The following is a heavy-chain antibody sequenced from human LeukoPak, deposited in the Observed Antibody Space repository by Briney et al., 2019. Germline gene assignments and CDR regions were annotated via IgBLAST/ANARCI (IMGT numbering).Heavy chain of an antibody. CDR1: GFDFSSYS. J-gene: IGHJ3*02. V-gene: IGHV3-21*01. D-gene: IGHD3-10*01. CDR3: ARSWPIYYYGSRSYAFDI. Sequence: GGSLRLSCAASGFDFSSYSMNWVRQAPGKGLEWVSAISPWSDYIYYVDSVKGRFTISRDYAKNSLYLQMNSLRAEDTAVYYCARSWPIYYYGSRSYAFDIWGQGTMVTVSS. CDR2: ISPWSDYI.